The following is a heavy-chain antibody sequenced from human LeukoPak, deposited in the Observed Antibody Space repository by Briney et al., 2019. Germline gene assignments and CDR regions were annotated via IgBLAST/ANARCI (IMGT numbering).Heavy chain of an antibody. CDR2: TRNKANTYTT. J-gene: IGHJ4*02. Sequence: GGSLRLSCAVSGFTFSDHSMDWVRQAPGKGLEWVGRTRNKANTYTTEYAASVKGRFTISRDDSRNSLFLQMNSLKTEDAAVYYCARDISVGATYYFDSWGQGTLVTVSS. V-gene: IGHV3-72*01. CDR3: ARDISVGATYYFDS. CDR1: GFTFSDHS. D-gene: IGHD6-19*01.